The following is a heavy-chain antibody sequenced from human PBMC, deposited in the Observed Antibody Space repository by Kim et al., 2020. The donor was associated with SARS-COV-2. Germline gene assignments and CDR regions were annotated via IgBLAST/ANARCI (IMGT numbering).Heavy chain of an antibody. J-gene: IGHJ6*03. Sequence: ADSVKGRFSISRDNAKNSLYLQMNSLRTEDTGIYYCAKDIRVGLPLYYMDVWGKGTTVTVSS. D-gene: IGHD1-26*01. CDR3: AKDIRVGLPLYYMDV. V-gene: IGHV3-9*01.